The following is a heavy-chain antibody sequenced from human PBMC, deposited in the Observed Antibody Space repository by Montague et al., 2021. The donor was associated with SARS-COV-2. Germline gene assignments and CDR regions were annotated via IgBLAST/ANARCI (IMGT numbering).Heavy chain of an antibody. CDR3: ARAGLGGAYYYSYGMDV. CDR2: IGTAGDA. CDR1: GFTFSSYD. V-gene: IGHV3-13*01. Sequence: SLRLSCAASGFTFSSYDMHWVRQATGKGLEWVSAIGTAGDAYYPGSVKGRFTISRENAKNSLYLQMNSLRAGDTAVYYCARAGLGGAYYYSYGMDVWGQGTTVTVSS. J-gene: IGHJ6*02. D-gene: IGHD4-23*01.